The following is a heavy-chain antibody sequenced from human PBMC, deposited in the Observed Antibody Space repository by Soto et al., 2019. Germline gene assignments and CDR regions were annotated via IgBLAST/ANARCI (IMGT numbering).Heavy chain of an antibody. CDR3: AKDPPAGYYYDSSGYTPAEYFQH. D-gene: IGHD3-22*01. CDR2: ISGSGGST. CDR1: GFTFSSYA. V-gene: IGHV3-23*01. Sequence: GGSLRLSCAASGFTFSSYAMSWVRQAPGKGLEWVSAISGSGGSTYYADSVKGRFTISRDNSKNTLYLQMNSLRAEDTAVYYCAKDPPAGYYYDSSGYTPAEYFQHWGQGTLVTVSS. J-gene: IGHJ1*01.